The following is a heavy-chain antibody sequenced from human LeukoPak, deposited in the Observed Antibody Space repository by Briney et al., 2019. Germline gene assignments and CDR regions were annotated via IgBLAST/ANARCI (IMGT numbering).Heavy chain of an antibody. CDR1: GFTFSSYW. D-gene: IGHD3-10*01. CDR2: IKQDGSEK. J-gene: IGHJ4*02. Sequence: PGDSLRLSCAASGFTFSSYWMGWVRQAPGKGLEWVANIKQDGSEKYYVDSVKGRFAISRDSAKDSLYLQMNSLRAEDTAVYYCARVPPYYYGSGSHFDYWGQGTLVTVSS. V-gene: IGHV3-7*01. CDR3: ARVPPYYYGSGSHFDY.